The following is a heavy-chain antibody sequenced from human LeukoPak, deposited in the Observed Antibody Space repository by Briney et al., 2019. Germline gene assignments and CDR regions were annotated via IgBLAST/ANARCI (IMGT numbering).Heavy chain of an antibody. D-gene: IGHD3-22*01. Sequence: SETLSLTCTVSGGSITISSYYWGWIRQPPGKGLEWIGSIYYSGSTYYNPSLKSRVTISVDTSKNQFSLKLSSVTAADTAVYYCARGLNYYDSSGYYRYYYYYMDVWGKGTTVTVSS. CDR3: ARGLNYYDSSGYYRYYYYYMDV. J-gene: IGHJ6*03. CDR2: IYYSGST. CDR1: GGSITISSYY. V-gene: IGHV4-39*07.